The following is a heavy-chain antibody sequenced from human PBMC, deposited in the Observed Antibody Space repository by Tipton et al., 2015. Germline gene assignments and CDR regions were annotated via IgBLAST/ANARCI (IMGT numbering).Heavy chain of an antibody. D-gene: IGHD6-13*01. CDR3: AREGSSWYFGVY. Sequence: SLRLSCVASGFTFDDYGMTWVRQAPGKGLEWVAGIDWNGGRTGYADSVKGRFIISRDNAQNSLFLQLNSLTAEDTAFYYCAREGSSWYFGVYWGQGTLVSVSS. CDR1: GFTFDDYG. V-gene: IGHV3-20*04. J-gene: IGHJ4*02. CDR2: IDWNGGRT.